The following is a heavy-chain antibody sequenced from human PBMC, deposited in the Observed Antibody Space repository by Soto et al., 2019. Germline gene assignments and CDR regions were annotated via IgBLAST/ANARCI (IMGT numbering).Heavy chain of an antibody. CDR2: IIPIFGTP. Sequence: QVQLVQSGAEVKKPGSSVKVSCKASGGIFSTYAISWLRQAPGQGLEWMGGIIPIFGTPNYAQRFQGRVTITADESTRTAYMELSRVRSEDTAVYYCARDRDDYGSGNYYNRLDFWGQGTLVTVSS. J-gene: IGHJ4*02. CDR1: GGIFSTYA. D-gene: IGHD3-10*01. CDR3: ARDRDDYGSGNYYNRLDF. V-gene: IGHV1-69*01.